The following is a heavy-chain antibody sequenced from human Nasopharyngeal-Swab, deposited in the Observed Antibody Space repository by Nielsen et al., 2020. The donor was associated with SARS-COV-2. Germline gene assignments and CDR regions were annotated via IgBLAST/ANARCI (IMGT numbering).Heavy chain of an antibody. CDR3: ARGQCINGVCNPTDGVDV. V-gene: IGHV1-45*02. CDR1: GFSITYRF. Sequence: SVKVSCKASGFSITYRFLHWLRQAPGQALEWMGWITPFNGNAKYAQKFQGRVSITRDGSRTTASLELSSLRPDDTAMYFCARGQCINGVCNPTDGVDVWGQGTSVTVS. CDR2: ITPFNGNA. J-gene: IGHJ6*02. D-gene: IGHD2-8*01.